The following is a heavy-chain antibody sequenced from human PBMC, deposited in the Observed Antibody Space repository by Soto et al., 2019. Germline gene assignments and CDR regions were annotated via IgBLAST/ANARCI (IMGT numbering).Heavy chain of an antibody. CDR1: GFKFSNYA. CDR3: AKDRRAGGNSAFYFDF. V-gene: IGHV3-23*01. D-gene: IGHD3-16*01. J-gene: IGHJ4*02. CDR2: ISATGGGT. Sequence: GGSLRLSCAASGFKFSNYAMSWVRQAPGKGLEWVSLISATGGGTYYADSVKGRFTISRDNAHNTLYLQVHSLTAEDTAVYYCAKDRRAGGNSAFYFDFWGQGAQVTVSS.